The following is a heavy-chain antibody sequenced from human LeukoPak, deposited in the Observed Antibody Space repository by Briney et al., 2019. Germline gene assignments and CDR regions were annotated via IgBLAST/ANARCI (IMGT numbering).Heavy chain of an antibody. Sequence: PGGSLRLSCAASGFTFSSYAMHWVRQAPGKGLEWVAVISYDGSNKYYADSVKGRFTISRGNSKNTLYLQMNSLRAEDTAVYYCAREILGPWYSSGSDAFDIWGQGTRVTVSS. D-gene: IGHD6-19*01. CDR2: ISYDGSNK. J-gene: IGHJ3*02. V-gene: IGHV3-30-3*01. CDR1: GFTFSSYA. CDR3: AREILGPWYSSGSDAFDI.